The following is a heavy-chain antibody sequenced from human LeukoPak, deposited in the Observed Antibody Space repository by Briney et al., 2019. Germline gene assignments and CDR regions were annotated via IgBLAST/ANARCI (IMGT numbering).Heavy chain of an antibody. CDR3: TRDGPRTEYYFDY. CDR2: IGSKAYGGTT. V-gene: IGHV3-49*03. Sequence: GGSLRLSCTASGFTFGDYAMSWFRQAPGKGLEWVGFIGSKAYGGTTEYAASVKGRFTISRDDSKSIAYLQMNSLKTEDTAVYYCTRDGPRTEYYFDYWGRGTLVTVSS. J-gene: IGHJ4*02. CDR1: GFTFGDYA.